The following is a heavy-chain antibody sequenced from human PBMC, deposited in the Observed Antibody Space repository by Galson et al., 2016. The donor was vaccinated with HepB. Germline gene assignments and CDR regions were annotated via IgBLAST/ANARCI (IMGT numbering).Heavy chain of an antibody. D-gene: IGHD2-15*01. CDR1: GFIFDTSD. CDR3: AKNVGVVLDYYFDY. CDR2: VSSDGTNR. Sequence: SLRLSCAASGFIFDTSDFHWVRQAPGKGLEWVARVSSDGTNRDYGDSVKGRFTISRDNSKNTLYLEMNSLRAEDTAVYYCAKNVGVVLDYYFDYWCQGTLVTVSS. V-gene: IGHV3-30*18. J-gene: IGHJ4*02.